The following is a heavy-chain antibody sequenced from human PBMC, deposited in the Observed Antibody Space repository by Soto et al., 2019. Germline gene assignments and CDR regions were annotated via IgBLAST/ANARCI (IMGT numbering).Heavy chain of an antibody. CDR1: GYTFTSYA. V-gene: IGHV1-3*01. D-gene: IGHD6-13*01. CDR3: ARESTTIAAAGKGFDY. J-gene: IGHJ4*02. CDR2: INAGNGNT. Sequence: ASVKVSCKASGYTFTSYAMHWVRQAPGQRLEWMGWINAGNGNTKYSQKFQGRVTITRDTSASTAYMELSSLRSEDTAVYYCARESTTIAAAGKGFDYWGQGNLVTVSS.